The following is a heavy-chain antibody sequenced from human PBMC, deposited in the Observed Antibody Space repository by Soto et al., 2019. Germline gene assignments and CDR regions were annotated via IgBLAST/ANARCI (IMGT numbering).Heavy chain of an antibody. CDR3: ARPLIGNTVDL. CDR2: VGPCRGSA. J-gene: IGHJ3*01. V-gene: IGHV1-46*01. Sequence: QAQLLQSGAEVKKPGASVKVSCKASGYTFINYFIHWVRQAPGQRLEWIGIVGPCRGSADYVLKFQGRVTMTTDVSTRTVFMDLSSLRSEDTAVYYCARPLIGNTVDLWGQGTTVIVSS. CDR1: GYTFINYF. D-gene: IGHD1-7*01.